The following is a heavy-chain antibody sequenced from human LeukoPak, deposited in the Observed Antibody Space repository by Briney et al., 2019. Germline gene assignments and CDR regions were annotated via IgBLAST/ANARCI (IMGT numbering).Heavy chain of an antibody. J-gene: IGHJ6*03. Sequence: ASVKVSCKASGYTFTSYDINWVRQATGQGLEWMGWMNPNSGNTGYAQKFQGRVTIARNTSISTAYMELSSLRSEDTAVYYCARVGVAARPRYYYMDVWGKGTTVTVSS. D-gene: IGHD6-6*01. V-gene: IGHV1-8*03. CDR2: MNPNSGNT. CDR1: GYTFTSYD. CDR3: ARVGVAARPRYYYMDV.